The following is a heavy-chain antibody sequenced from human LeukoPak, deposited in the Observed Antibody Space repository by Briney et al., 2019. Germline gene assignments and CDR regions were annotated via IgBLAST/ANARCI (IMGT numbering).Heavy chain of an antibody. D-gene: IGHD6-13*01. CDR1: GVSVSGYT. V-gene: IGHV4-59*08. CDR3: ARQIGDSSSWYRDNWFDP. J-gene: IGHJ5*02. CDR2: IYYSGST. Sequence: SETLSLTCTVSGVSVSGYTWSWIRQPPGKGLEWIGYIYYSGSTNYNPSLKSRVTISVDTSKNQFSLKLSSVTAADTAVYYCARQIGDSSSWYRDNWFDPWGQGTLVTVSS.